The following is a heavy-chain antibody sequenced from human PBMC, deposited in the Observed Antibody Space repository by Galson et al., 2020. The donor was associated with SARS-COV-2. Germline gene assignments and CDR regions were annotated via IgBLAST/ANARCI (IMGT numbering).Heavy chain of an antibody. CDR2: INHSGST. J-gene: IGHJ5*01. D-gene: IGHD3-10*01. CDR3: ARATGSWGGDWFD. Sequence: PRRAPEQFGKINHSGSTNYNPSLKSRVTISVDTSKNQFSLKLSSVTAADTAVYYCARATGSWGGDWFD. V-gene: IGHV4-34*01.